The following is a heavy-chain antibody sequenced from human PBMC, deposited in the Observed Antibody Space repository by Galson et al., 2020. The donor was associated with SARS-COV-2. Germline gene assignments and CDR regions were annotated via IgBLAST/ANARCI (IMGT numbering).Heavy chain of an antibody. D-gene: IGHD2-15*01. J-gene: IGHJ5*02. CDR2: IYTSGST. CDR3: ARLVVGAATNWFDP. Sequence: SETLSLTCAVSGDSITSNNYYWNWIRQPAGKGLEWIGPIYTSGSTNYTPSLKSRVTTSVDTSKNQFSLMLTSVTAADTAVYYCARLVVGAATNWFDPWGQGTLVTVSS. CDR1: GDSITSNNYY. V-gene: IGHV4-61*02.